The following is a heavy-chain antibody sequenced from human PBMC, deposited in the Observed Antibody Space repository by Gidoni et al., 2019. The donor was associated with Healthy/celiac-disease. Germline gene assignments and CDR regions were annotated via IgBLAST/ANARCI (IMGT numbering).Heavy chain of an antibody. CDR3: ARDKFDLYYFDY. V-gene: IGHV3-66*01. CDR2: IYSGGST. CDR1: GFTVSSNY. Sequence: EVQLVEAGGGLVQPGGSLRLSCAASGFTVSSNYMSWVRQAPGKGLEWVSVIYSGGSTYYADSVKGRFTISRDNSKNTLYLQMNSLRAEDTAVYYCARDKFDLYYFDYWGQGTLVTVSS. J-gene: IGHJ4*02.